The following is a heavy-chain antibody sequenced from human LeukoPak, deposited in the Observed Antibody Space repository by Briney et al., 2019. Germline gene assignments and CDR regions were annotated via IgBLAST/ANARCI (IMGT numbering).Heavy chain of an antibody. Sequence: GESLKISCKGSGYSFTSYWISWVRQMPGKGLEWMGRIDPSDSYTNYSPSFQGHVTISADQSISTAYLQWSSLKASDTAMYYCARHDRYCGGDCYWVYWGQGTLVTVSS. D-gene: IGHD2-21*02. CDR3: ARHDRYCGGDCYWVY. J-gene: IGHJ4*02. CDR1: GYSFTSYW. CDR2: IDPSDSYT. V-gene: IGHV5-10-1*01.